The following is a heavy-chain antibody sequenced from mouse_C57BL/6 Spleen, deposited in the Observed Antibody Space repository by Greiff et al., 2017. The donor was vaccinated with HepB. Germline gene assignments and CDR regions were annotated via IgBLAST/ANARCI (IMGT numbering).Heavy chain of an antibody. Sequence: QVQLQQSGAELARPGASVKLSCKASGYTFTSYGISWVKQRTGQGLEWIGEIYPRSGNTYYNEKFKGKATLTADKSSSTAYMELRSLTSEDSAVYFCAREGTTVVDGYAMDYWGQGTSVTVSS. J-gene: IGHJ4*01. CDR3: AREGTTVVDGYAMDY. CDR1: GYTFTSYG. V-gene: IGHV1-81*01. CDR2: IYPRSGNT. D-gene: IGHD1-1*01.